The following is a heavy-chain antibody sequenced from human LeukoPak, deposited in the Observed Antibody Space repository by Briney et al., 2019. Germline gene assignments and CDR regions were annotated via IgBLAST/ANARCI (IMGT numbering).Heavy chain of an antibody. CDR2: IYPGDSDT. CDR3: TKSAAEAGYYYYGMDV. J-gene: IGHJ6*02. V-gene: IGHV5-51*01. D-gene: IGHD6-13*01. CDR1: GYSFTNYW. Sequence: GESLKISCKGSGYSFTNYWIGWVRRMPGKGLEWMGIIYPGDSDTRYSPSFQGQVTISADKSISTAYLQWGSLKASDTAMYFCTKSAAEAGYYYYGMDVWGRGTTVTVSS.